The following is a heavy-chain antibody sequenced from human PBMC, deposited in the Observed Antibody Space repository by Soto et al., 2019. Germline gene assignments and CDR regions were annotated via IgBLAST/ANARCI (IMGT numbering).Heavy chain of an antibody. CDR3: AIHCSGGSCYEYNWNDSPLLNY. D-gene: IGHD2-15*01. Sequence: PSETLSLTCAVYGGSFSGYYWSRIRQPPGKGLEWIGEINHSGSTNYNPSLKSRVTISVDTSKNQFSLKLSSVTAADTAVYYCAIHCSGGSCYEYNWNDSPLLNYWGQGTLVTVSS. V-gene: IGHV4-34*01. CDR2: INHSGST. J-gene: IGHJ4*02. CDR1: GGSFSGYY.